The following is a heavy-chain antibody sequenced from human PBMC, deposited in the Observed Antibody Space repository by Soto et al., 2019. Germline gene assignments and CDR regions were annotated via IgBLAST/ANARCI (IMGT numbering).Heavy chain of an antibody. CDR3: ARDGVGATTFFGYFDY. J-gene: IGHJ4*02. V-gene: IGHV3-33*01. CDR2: IRYDGSNI. D-gene: IGHD1-26*01. Sequence: GGSLRLSCGASGLIFSGHGMHWVRQAPGKGLQWVAVIRYDGSNIYYADSVKGRFTISRDNSKNTLYLQMNSLRAEDTAVYYCARDGVGATTFFGYFDYWGQGALVTVSS. CDR1: GLIFSGHG.